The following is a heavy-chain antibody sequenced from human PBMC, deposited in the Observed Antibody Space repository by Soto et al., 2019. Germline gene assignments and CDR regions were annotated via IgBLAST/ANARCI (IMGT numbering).Heavy chain of an antibody. CDR1: GFSLSTGGVG. V-gene: IGHV2-5*01. CDR3: ARGLATLPVFAFDI. D-gene: IGHD6-6*01. CDR2: IYWSGDE. J-gene: IGHJ3*02. Sequence: QGTLKESGPTLVKPTQTLTLTCSFSGFSLSTGGVGVGWIRQSPEKALEWLELIYWSGDEHYRPSLKSGLSIIKDTSKNHVVLIMTDMDPVDTATYYCARGLATLPVFAFDIWGQGTMVTVSS.